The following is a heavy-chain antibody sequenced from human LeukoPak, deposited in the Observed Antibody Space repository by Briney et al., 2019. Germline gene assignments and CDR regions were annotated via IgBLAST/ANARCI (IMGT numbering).Heavy chain of an antibody. V-gene: IGHV4-59*12. CDR2: IYYSGST. D-gene: IGHD3-10*01. J-gene: IGHJ5*02. CDR1: GGSISSYY. CDR3: ARDSGTTGEVKFDP. Sequence: PSETLSLTCTVSGGSISSYYWSWIRQSPGKGLEWIGYIYYSGSTTYNPSLNSRVTMSLDTSKNQFSLKLRSVTAADTAVYSCARDSGTTGEVKFDPWGQGTLVTVSS.